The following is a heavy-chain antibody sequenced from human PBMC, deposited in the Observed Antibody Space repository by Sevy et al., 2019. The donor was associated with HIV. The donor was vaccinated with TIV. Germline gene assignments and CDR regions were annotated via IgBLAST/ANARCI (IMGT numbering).Heavy chain of an antibody. CDR2: ISYDESTQ. CDR3: AKDPRPYGDNVEGFDY. Sequence: GWSLRLSCEVSGFTLSTHVMHWVRQAPGKGLEWVAGISYDESTQYYGDSVKGRFTISRDNSKNTLYLQMNSLRPEDTAVYYCAKDPRPYGDNVEGFDYWGQGTLVTVSS. J-gene: IGHJ4*02. D-gene: IGHD4-17*01. V-gene: IGHV3-30*18. CDR1: GFTLSTHV.